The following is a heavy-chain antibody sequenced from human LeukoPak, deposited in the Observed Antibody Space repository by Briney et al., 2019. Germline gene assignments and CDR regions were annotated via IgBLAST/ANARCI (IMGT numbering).Heavy chain of an antibody. J-gene: IGHJ6*03. D-gene: IGHD3-3*01. CDR2: IYHSGST. CDR1: GGSISSGGYY. Sequence: SETLSLTCSVSGGSISSGGYYWSWIRQPPGKGLEWIGYIYHSGSTYYNPSLKSRVTISVDTSKNQFSLKLSSVTAADTAVYYCARIPHLEWLLPGYYYYMDVWGKGTTVTVSS. CDR3: ARIPHLEWLLPGYYYYMDV. V-gene: IGHV4-30-2*02.